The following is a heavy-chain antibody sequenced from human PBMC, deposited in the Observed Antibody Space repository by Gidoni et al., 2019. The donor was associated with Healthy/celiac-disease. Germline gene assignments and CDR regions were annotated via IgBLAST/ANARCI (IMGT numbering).Heavy chain of an antibody. Sequence: QVQLVESGGGVVQPGRSLRLSCAASGFTFSSYGMHWVRQALGKGLEWVAVISYDGSNTYYADSVKGLFTISRDNSKNTLYLQMNSLRAEDTAVYYCAKDRLITMIVAYHGDYFDYWGQGTLVTVSS. D-gene: IGHD3-22*01. CDR3: AKDRLITMIVAYHGDYFDY. CDR1: GFTFSSYG. V-gene: IGHV3-30*18. J-gene: IGHJ4*02. CDR2: ISYDGSNT.